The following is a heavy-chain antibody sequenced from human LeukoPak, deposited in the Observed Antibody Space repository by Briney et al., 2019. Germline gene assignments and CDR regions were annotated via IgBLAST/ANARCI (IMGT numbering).Heavy chain of an antibody. V-gene: IGHV3-7*01. J-gene: IGHJ4*02. D-gene: IGHD3-16*01. CDR3: AKFGRGTSPVH. CDR1: GFTFSSYE. CDR2: IRPDGSEK. Sequence: PGGSLRLSCAASGFTFSSYEMNWVRQAPGKGLEWVGNIRPDGSEKQYVDSVKGRFTISRNNAQNSLFLQMNSLRAEDTAVYYCAKFGRGTSPVHWGQGTLVTVSS.